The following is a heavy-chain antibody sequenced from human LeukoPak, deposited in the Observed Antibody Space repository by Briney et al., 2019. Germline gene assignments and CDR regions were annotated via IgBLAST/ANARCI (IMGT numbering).Heavy chain of an antibody. V-gene: IGHV1-18*04. CDR1: GYTFTGYF. CDR3: ARDWYYYDSSGYYYHFDY. D-gene: IGHD3-22*01. Sequence: ASVKVSCKASGYTFTGYFIHWVRQAPGQGLEWMGWISAYNGNTNYAQKLQGRVTMTTDTSTSTAYMELRSLRSDDTAVYYCARDWYYYDSSGYYYHFDYWGQGTLVTVSS. CDR2: ISAYNGNT. J-gene: IGHJ4*02.